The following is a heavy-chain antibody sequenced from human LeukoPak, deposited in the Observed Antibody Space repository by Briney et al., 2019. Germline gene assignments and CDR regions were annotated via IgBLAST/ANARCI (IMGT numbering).Heavy chain of an antibody. Sequence: PGRSLRLSCAASGFTFDDYAMHWVRQAPGKGLEWVSGISWNSGSIGYADSVKGRFTISRDNAKNSLYLQMNSLRAEDTALYYCAKADDIKVGPLDYWGQGTLVTVSS. CDR1: GFTFDDYA. D-gene: IGHD1-26*01. V-gene: IGHV3-9*01. CDR3: AKADDIKVGPLDY. CDR2: ISWNSGSI. J-gene: IGHJ4*02.